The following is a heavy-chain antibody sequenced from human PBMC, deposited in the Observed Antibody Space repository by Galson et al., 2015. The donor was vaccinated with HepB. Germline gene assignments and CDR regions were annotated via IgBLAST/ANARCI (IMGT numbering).Heavy chain of an antibody. CDR1: GFTFSSYE. J-gene: IGHJ6*02. CDR2: ISSSGSTI. V-gene: IGHV3-48*03. D-gene: IGHD6-19*01. Sequence: SLRLSCAASGFTFSSYEMNWVRQAPGKGLEWVSYISSSGSTIYYADSVKGRFTISRDNAKNSLYLQMNSLRAEDTAVYYCANGGAGTGAWYYYYGMDVWGQGTTVTVSS. CDR3: ANGGAGTGAWYYYYGMDV.